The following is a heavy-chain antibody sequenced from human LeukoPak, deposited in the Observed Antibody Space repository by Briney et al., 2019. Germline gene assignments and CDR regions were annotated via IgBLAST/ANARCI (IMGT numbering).Heavy chain of an antibody. CDR2: IYPRDSDT. D-gene: IGHD3-22*01. V-gene: IGHV5-51*01. CDR3: ARHSNYYDSTAMDV. CDR1: GYSFTTYW. J-gene: IGHJ6*03. Sequence: GESLKISCKASGYSFTTYWIAWVRQMPGKGLEWMGIIYPRDSDTRYSPSFQGQVTISADKSISTAYLQWSSLKASDTAMYYCARHSNYYDSTAMDVWGKGTTVTVSS.